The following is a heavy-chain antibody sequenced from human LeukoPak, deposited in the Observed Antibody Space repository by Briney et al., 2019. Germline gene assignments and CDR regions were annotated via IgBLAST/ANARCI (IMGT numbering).Heavy chain of an antibody. CDR2: MNPNSGNT. CDR3: ARVKFVNYNWFDP. J-gene: IGHJ5*02. D-gene: IGHD2-21*01. Sequence: ASVKVSCKASGYTFTSYDINWVRQATGQGLEWMGWMNPNSGNTGYAQKFQGRVTMTRNTSISTAYMELSSLRSEDTAVYYCARVKFVNYNWFDPWGQGTLVTVSS. V-gene: IGHV1-8*01. CDR1: GYTFTSYD.